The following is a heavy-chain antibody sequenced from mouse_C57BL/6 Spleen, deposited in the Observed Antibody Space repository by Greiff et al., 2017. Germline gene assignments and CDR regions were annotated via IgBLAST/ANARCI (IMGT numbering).Heavy chain of an antibody. CDR2: IDPSSGGT. CDR1: GYTFTSYW. J-gene: IGHJ1*03. D-gene: IGHD1-1*01. CDR3: ARSDYYGSGYDWYFDV. V-gene: IGHV1-72*01. Sequence: VQLQQSGAELVKPGASVKLSCKASGYTFTSYWMHWVKQRPGRGLEWIGRIDPSSGGTKYNEKFKSKATLTVDKPSSTAYMQLSSLTSEDSAVYYCARSDYYGSGYDWYFDVWGTGTTVTVAS.